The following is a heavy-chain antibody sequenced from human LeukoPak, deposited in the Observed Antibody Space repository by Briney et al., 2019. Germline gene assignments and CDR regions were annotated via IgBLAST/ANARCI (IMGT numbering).Heavy chain of an antibody. Sequence: SSETLSLTCTVSGDSISSGDYYWSWIRQPPGKGLEWIGYIYYSGGTYYNPSLKSRVTISVDTSKNQFSLKLSSVTAADTAVYYCARDAPSPGRHFDYWGQGTLVTVSS. CDR2: IYYSGGT. J-gene: IGHJ4*02. CDR1: GDSISSGDYY. V-gene: IGHV4-30-4*01. CDR3: ARDAPSPGRHFDY. D-gene: IGHD2-2*01.